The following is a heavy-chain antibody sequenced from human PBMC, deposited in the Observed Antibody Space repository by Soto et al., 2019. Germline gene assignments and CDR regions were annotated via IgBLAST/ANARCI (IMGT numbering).Heavy chain of an antibody. CDR1: GFTVSTYG. V-gene: IGHV3-30*03. J-gene: IGHJ4*02. CDR3: TGEVASGY. CDR2: ISRDGGTK. D-gene: IGHD2-8*02. Sequence: QVQLVESGGGVVQPGRSLRLSCAASGFTVSTYGMHWVRQAPGKGLEWVAVISRDGGTKFYTDSVKGRFTISKDNSRNTLILEMNSLSGDDMAVYYCTGEVASGYWGQGTLLTVSS.